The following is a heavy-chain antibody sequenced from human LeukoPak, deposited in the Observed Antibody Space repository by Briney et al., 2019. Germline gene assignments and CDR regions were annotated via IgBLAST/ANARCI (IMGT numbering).Heavy chain of an antibody. J-gene: IGHJ4*02. CDR1: GFTFSSYA. CDR3: ARDRDLYSSSWQFDY. D-gene: IGHD6-13*01. CDR2: ISYDGSNK. Sequence: GGSLRLSCAASGFTFSSYAMHWVRQAPGKGLEWVAVISYDGSNKYYADSVKGRFTIPRDNSKNTLYLQMNSLRAEDTAVYYCARDRDLYSSSWQFDYWGQGTLVTVSS. V-gene: IGHV3-30*04.